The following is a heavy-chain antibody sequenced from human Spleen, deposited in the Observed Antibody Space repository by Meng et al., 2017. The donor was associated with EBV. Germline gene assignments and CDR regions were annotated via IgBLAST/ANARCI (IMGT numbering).Heavy chain of an antibody. V-gene: IGHV4-4*03. D-gene: IGHD3-10*02. CDR1: GGSISSDKW. CDR2: IYNSGTT. CDR3: ARCGFMFGEKSFDP. Sequence: LRQSGPGGVTPPGTLSPTCAVSGGSISSDKWWSWVRQSPGKGLEWIGDIYNSGTTNSNPSPKRRVTISVEKDKNQFSLKLSSVTPADTAVYYCARCGFMFGEKSFDPWGQGTLVTVSS. J-gene: IGHJ5*02.